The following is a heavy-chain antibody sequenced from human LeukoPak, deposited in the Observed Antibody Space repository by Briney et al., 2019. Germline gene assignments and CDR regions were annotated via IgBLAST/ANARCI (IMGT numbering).Heavy chain of an antibody. CDR2: ISAATGST. Sequence: GGSLRLSCAASGFPFNEYVISWVPQAPGEGLGWVSSISAATGSTYYAGSVRGRYSISRDNSQNTLYLQMNSLRAEDTAVYYCVKRAEDSSGYYLYYFDYWGQGTLVTVSS. CDR1: GFPFNEYV. D-gene: IGHD3-22*01. J-gene: IGHJ4*02. V-gene: IGHV3-23*01. CDR3: VKRAEDSSGYYLYYFDY.